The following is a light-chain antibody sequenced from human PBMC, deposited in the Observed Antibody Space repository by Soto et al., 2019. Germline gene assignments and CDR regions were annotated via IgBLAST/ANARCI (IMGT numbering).Light chain of an antibody. CDR2: DVT. J-gene: IGLJ2*01. Sequence: QSVLPQPRSVSESPGQSVTISCTGTSSDVGGYNYVSWYQQHPGKAPKLMIYDVTKRPSGVPDRFSGSKSGNTASLTISGLQSDDEADYYCSSFAGSSTVLFGGGTKLTVL. CDR3: SSFAGSSTVL. V-gene: IGLV2-11*01. CDR1: SSDVGGYNY.